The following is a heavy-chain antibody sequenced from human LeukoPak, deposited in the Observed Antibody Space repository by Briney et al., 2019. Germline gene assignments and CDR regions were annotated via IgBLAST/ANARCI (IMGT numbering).Heavy chain of an antibody. Sequence: PSETLSLTCAVYGGSLSGYYCTWIRQPPGKGLEWIGEINQSGVANYNPSLKSRLTISIDMSTNQFSLKLTSVTAADTAVYYCARGRPYDYWGQGTLVTVSS. CDR1: GGSLSGYY. J-gene: IGHJ4*02. CDR2: INQSGVA. CDR3: ARGRPYDY. V-gene: IGHV4-34*01.